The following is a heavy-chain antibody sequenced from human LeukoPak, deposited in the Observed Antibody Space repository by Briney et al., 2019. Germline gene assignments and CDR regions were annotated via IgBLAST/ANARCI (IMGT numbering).Heavy chain of an antibody. V-gene: IGHV1-2*02. CDR3: ARGPAGGSYVDY. Sequence: ASVKVSCKASGYTFTAYYMHWVRQAPGQGLEWVGWINPHTGGTNYAQKFQGRVTMTRDTSISTAYMELSRLRSDDTAVYYCARGPAGGSYVDYWGQGTLVTVSS. J-gene: IGHJ4*02. CDR2: INPHTGGT. CDR1: GYTFTAYY. D-gene: IGHD1-26*01.